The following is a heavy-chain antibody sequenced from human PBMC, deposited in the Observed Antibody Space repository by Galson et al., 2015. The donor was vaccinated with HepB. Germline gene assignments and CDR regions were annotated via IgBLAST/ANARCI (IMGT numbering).Heavy chain of an antibody. CDR3: ARGEAVAPEHPYDY. CDR1: GFTFSSYA. CDR2: ISYDGSNK. J-gene: IGHJ4*02. V-gene: IGHV3-30*04. Sequence: SLRLSCAASGFTFSSYAMHWVRQAPGKGLEWVAVISYDGSNKYYADSVKGRFTISRDNSKNTLYLQMNSLRAEDTAVYYCARGEAVAPEHPYDYWGQGTLVTVSS. D-gene: IGHD6-19*01.